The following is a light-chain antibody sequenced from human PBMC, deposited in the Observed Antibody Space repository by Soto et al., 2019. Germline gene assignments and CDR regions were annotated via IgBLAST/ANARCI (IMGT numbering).Light chain of an antibody. V-gene: IGLV1-36*01. J-gene: IGLJ3*02. CDR1: SSNIGNNV. CDR3: STRDDSLNVWV. Sequence: QSVLTQPPSVSDAPRQRVTISCSGSSSNIGNNVVNWYQQLPGKAPKLLVYYDDLLPSGVSDRFSGSKSGTSASLAISGLQSEDEADYYCSTRDDSLNVWVFGGGTKLTVL. CDR2: YDD.